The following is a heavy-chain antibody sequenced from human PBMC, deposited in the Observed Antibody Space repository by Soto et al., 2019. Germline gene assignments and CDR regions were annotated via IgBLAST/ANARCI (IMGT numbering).Heavy chain of an antibody. CDR3: AREGYCTNGVCYTHYYYYGMDV. D-gene: IGHD2-8*01. CDR2: ISAYNGNT. V-gene: IGHV1-18*01. CDR1: GYTFTSYG. Sequence: ASVKVSFKASGYTFTSYGISWVRQAPGQGLEWMGWISAYNGNTNYAQKLQGRVTMTTDTSTSTAYMELRSLRSDDTAVYYCAREGYCTNGVCYTHYYYYGMDVWGQGTTVTVSS. J-gene: IGHJ6*02.